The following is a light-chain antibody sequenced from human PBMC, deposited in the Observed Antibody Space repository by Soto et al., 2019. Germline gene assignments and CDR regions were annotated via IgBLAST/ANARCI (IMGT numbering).Light chain of an antibody. V-gene: IGLV2-18*02. J-gene: IGLJ2*01. CDR3: SSYTSSNTFVI. CDR2: EVN. CDR1: SSDVGSYNR. Sequence: QSALTQLPSVSGSPGQSVTIPCTGSSSDVGSYNRVSWYQQPPGTAPKLMIYEVNNRPSGVPDRFSGSKSGNTASLTISGLQAEDEAAYYCSSYTSSNTFVIFGGGTKLTVL.